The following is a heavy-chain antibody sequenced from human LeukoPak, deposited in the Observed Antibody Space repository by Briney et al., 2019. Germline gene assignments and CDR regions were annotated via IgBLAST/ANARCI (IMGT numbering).Heavy chain of an antibody. Sequence: SETLSLTCTVAGGSISSGRYYWSWIRQPAGKGLEGIGRIYTSGSTNYNPSLKSRVTISVDTSKNQFSLKLSSVTAADTAVYYCARSYDILTGYKPGAFDIWGQGTMVTVSS. CDR3: ARSYDILTGYKPGAFDI. D-gene: IGHD3-9*01. V-gene: IGHV4-61*02. CDR2: IYTSGST. J-gene: IGHJ3*02. CDR1: GGSISSGRYY.